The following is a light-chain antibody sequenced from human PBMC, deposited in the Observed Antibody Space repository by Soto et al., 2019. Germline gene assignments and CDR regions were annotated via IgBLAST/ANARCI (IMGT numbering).Light chain of an antibody. CDR1: QSVTSSY. V-gene: IGKV3-20*01. CDR3: QYSDGSLWT. J-gene: IGKJ1*01. CDR2: GAS. Sequence: EIVLTQSPGTLSLSPGERAALSSRASQSVTSSYLAWYQQKPGQAPSLLIYGASSRASGIPDRFSGSGSGTDVTLTISRVEPEDFAVYYCQYSDGSLWTFGHGTKVENK.